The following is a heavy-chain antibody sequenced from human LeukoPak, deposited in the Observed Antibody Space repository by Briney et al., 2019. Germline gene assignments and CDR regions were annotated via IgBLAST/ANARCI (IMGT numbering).Heavy chain of an antibody. Sequence: SETLSLTCTVSGGSISSSSYYWGWIRQPPGKGLEWIGSIYYSGSTYYNPSLKSRVTISVDTSKNQFSLKLSSVTAADTAVYYCARHPRGTNKLFDYWGQGTLVTVSS. D-gene: IGHD3-16*01. V-gene: IGHV4-39*01. CDR3: ARHPRGTNKLFDY. J-gene: IGHJ4*02. CDR1: GGSISSSSYY. CDR2: IYYSGST.